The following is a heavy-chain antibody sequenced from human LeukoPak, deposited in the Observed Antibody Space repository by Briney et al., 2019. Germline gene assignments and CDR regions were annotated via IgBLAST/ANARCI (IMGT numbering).Heavy chain of an antibody. J-gene: IGHJ4*02. V-gene: IGHV4-59*01. D-gene: IGHD4-17*01. CDR3: ARGIESYGDYGY. Sequence: SSETLSLTCTVSGGSISGSYWSWIRQPPGKGLEWIAYMYNSGSTNYNPSLKSRVTISIDTSKDQFSLKLSSLTAADTAIYYCARGIESYGDYGYWGQGILVTVSS. CDR2: MYNSGST. CDR1: GGSISGSY.